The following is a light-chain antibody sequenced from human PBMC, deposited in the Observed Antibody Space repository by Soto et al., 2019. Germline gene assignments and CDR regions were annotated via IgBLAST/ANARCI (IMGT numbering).Light chain of an antibody. CDR3: QQYGSSPLT. J-gene: IGKJ4*01. CDR1: QSVRNNY. V-gene: IGKV3-20*01. Sequence: EIVLTQSPGTLSLSPGERATVSCRASQSVRNNYLTWYQQKPGQAPRLLIYDASNRAAGIPDRFSGSGSGIDFTLTISRLEPEDFXVYYCQQYGSSPLTFGGGTKVEIK. CDR2: DAS.